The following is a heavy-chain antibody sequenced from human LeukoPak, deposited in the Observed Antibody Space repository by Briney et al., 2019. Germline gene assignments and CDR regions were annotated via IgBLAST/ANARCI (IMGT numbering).Heavy chain of an antibody. J-gene: IGHJ4*02. Sequence: ASVKVSCKASGYTFTGYYMHWVRQAPGQGLEWMGWINPNSGGTNYAQKFQGWVTMTRDTSISTAYMKLSRLRSDDTAVYYCARENYYDSSGYWDCWGQGTLVTVSS. CDR1: GYTFTGYY. D-gene: IGHD3-22*01. CDR2: INPNSGGT. V-gene: IGHV1-2*04. CDR3: ARENYYDSSGYWDC.